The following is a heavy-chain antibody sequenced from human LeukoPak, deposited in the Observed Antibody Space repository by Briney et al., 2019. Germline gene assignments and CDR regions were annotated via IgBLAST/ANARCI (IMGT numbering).Heavy chain of an antibody. J-gene: IGHJ4*02. Sequence: MASETLSLTCTVSGASMSNSFWSWIRQPAGKGLEWIGRIYTSGTTNYNPSLKSRVTLSVDTSNNQFSLKLTSVTAADTALYYCARAPSGCGRTCPFDYWRQGTLVTVPS. V-gene: IGHV4-4*07. D-gene: IGHD2-15*01. CDR2: IYTSGTT. CDR1: GASMSNSF. CDR3: ARAPSGCGRTCPFDY.